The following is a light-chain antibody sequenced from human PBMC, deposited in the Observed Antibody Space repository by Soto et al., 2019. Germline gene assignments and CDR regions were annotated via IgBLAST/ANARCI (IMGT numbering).Light chain of an antibody. CDR2: GAS. CDR3: QQRSNWPPPIT. V-gene: IGKV3D-20*02. J-gene: IGKJ5*01. CDR1: QSVSSSY. Sequence: ETVFTQSPRSLSLSPRERATRSCRASQSVSSSYLAWYQQKPGQAPRLLIYGASTRATGIPARFSGSGSGTDFTLTISSLEPEDFAVYYCQQRSNWPPPITSGQGARLEI.